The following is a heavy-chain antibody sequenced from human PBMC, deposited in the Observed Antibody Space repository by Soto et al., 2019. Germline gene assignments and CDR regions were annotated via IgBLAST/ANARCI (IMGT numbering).Heavy chain of an antibody. D-gene: IGHD3-10*01. J-gene: IGHJ6*02. CDR2: INHSGST. Sequence: PSGTLSLTCAVYGGSFSGYYWSWIRQPPGKGLEWIGEINHSGSTNYNPSLKSRVTISVDTSKNQFSLKLSSVTAADTAVYYCARGLLLWFGELSRFHYYGMDVWGQGTTVTVS. CDR1: GGSFSGYY. CDR3: ARGLLLWFGELSRFHYYGMDV. V-gene: IGHV4-34*01.